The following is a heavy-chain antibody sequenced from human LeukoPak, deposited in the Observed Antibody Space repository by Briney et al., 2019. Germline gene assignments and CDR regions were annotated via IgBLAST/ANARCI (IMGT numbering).Heavy chain of an antibody. Sequence: SETLSLTCTVSGGSISSYYWSWIRQPPGKGLEWIGYIYYSGSTNYNPSLKSRVTISVDTSKNQFSLKLSSVTAADTAVYYCASYGGHGTGFDYWGQGTLVTVSS. CDR1: GGSISSYY. CDR2: IYYSGST. CDR3: ASYGGHGTGFDY. D-gene: IGHD5-12*01. J-gene: IGHJ4*02. V-gene: IGHV4-59*01.